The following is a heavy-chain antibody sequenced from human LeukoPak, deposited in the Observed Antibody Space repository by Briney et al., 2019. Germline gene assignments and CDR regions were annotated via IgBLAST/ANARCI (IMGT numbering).Heavy chain of an antibody. J-gene: IGHJ4*01. CDR3: AREKIVVVPVSSWRCFDY. CDR1: GYTFTSYG. CDR2: ISAYNGNT. V-gene: IGHV1-18*01. Sequence: ASVKVSCKASGYTFTSYGISWVRQAPGQGLEWMGWISAYNGNTNYAQKLQGRVTMTTDTSTSTAYMELRSLRSDDTAVYYCAREKIVVVPVSSWRCFDYWSQEPWSPSPQ. D-gene: IGHD2-2*01.